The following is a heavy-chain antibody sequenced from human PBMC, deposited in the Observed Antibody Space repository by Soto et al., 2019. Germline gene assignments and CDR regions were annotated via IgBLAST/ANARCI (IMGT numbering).Heavy chain of an antibody. CDR1: GFTFSSYT. J-gene: IGHJ3*01. V-gene: IGHV3-23*01. CDR3: AKDHRYCSGSSCYYDTFDL. Sequence: GGSLRLSCAASGFTFSSYTMSWVRQAPGKGLEWVSDITGGGVSTYYADSVKGRFTISRDNSKDTLYLQMNSLRAEDTAVYYCAKDHRYCSGSSCYYDTFDLWGQGTMVTVSS. D-gene: IGHD2-15*01. CDR2: ITGGGVST.